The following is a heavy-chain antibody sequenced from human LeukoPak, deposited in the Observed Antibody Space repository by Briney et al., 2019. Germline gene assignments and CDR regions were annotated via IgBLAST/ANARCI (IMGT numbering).Heavy chain of an antibody. D-gene: IGHD1-26*01. V-gene: IGHV3-30*02. Sequence: GSLRLSCAASGFTFSSYGIHWVRQAPGKGLEWVAFIRYDGSNKYYADSVKGRFTISRDNSKNTLYLQMNSLRAEDTAVYYCAKDLKWELRGWYYYYMDVWGKGTTVTVSS. CDR1: GFTFSSYG. CDR2: IRYDGSNK. CDR3: AKDLKWELRGWYYYYMDV. J-gene: IGHJ6*03.